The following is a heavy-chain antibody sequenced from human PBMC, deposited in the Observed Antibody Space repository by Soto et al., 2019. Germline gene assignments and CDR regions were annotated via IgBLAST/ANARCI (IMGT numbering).Heavy chain of an antibody. Sequence: PSETLSLTSAFSGYSVTENYLTWIRQSPEKGLEWIGYIHYTGCTFSNPSLRSRITITVDTSSNQFSLNLASVTAADTAVYYCARGQKGTGTTPYFDYWGQGTLVTVSS. CDR3: ARGQKGTGTTPYFDY. D-gene: IGHD1-7*01. V-gene: IGHV4-59*02. J-gene: IGHJ4*02. CDR1: GYSVTENY. CDR2: IHYTGCT.